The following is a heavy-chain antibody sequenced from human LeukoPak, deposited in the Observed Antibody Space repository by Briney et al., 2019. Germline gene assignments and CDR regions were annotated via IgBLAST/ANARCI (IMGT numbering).Heavy chain of an antibody. CDR3: ARQEYQLLNKGLFDY. CDR1: GGSITSSIYY. D-gene: IGHD2-2*01. J-gene: IGHJ4*02. Sequence: SETLSLTCTVSGGSITSSIYYWGWIRQPPGKGLEWIGNIYYSGTTNYNSCLKSRVTISVDTSKNQFSLKLSSVTAADTAVYYCARQEYQLLNKGLFDYWGQGTLVTVSS. CDR2: IYYSGTT. V-gene: IGHV4-39*01.